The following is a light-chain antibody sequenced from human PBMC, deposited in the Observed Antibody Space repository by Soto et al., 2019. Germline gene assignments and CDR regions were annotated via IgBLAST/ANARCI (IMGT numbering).Light chain of an antibody. CDR1: QTISSF. CDR2: GAS. CDR3: QQYGSSPRT. J-gene: IGKJ1*01. Sequence: EIVLTQSPGTLSLSPGEGATLSCRASQTISSFLAWYQQKRGQAPRLLIHGASNRATGIPDRFSGRGSGTDFTLTISRLEPEDFAVYYCQQYGSSPRTFGQGTKVDI. V-gene: IGKV3-20*01.